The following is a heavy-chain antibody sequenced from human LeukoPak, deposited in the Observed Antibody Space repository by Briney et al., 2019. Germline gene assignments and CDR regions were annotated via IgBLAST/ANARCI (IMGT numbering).Heavy chain of an antibody. J-gene: IGHJ6*02. V-gene: IGHV1-3*04. Sequence: ASVKVSCKASGYTFTSYAMNWVRQAPGQRLEWMGWINTGNGNPKYSQKFQGRVTISRDTSARTAYMEVRSLRPEDTAVYYCARELLYYGMDVWGQGTTVTVSS. CDR3: ARELLYYGMDV. D-gene: IGHD3-10*01. CDR2: INTGNGNP. CDR1: GYTFTSYA.